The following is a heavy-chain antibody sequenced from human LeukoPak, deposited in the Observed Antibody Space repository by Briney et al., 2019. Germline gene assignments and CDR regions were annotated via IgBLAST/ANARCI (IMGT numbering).Heavy chain of an antibody. J-gene: IGHJ6*02. CDR3: ARDRSSSWSYYYYGMDV. Sequence: GSSVKVSCKASGGTFSSYAISWVRQAPGQGLEWMGRIIPILGIANYAQKFQGRVTITADKSTSTAYMELSSLRSEDTAVYYCARDRSSSWSYYYYGMDVWGQGTTVTVSS. V-gene: IGHV1-69*04. CDR1: GGTFSSYA. D-gene: IGHD6-13*01. CDR2: IIPILGIA.